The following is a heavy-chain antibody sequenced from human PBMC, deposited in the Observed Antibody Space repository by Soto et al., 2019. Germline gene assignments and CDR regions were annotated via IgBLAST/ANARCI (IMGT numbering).Heavy chain of an antibody. D-gene: IGHD2-2*01. CDR3: AKLGSSSWSPHYYFDY. V-gene: IGHV3-23*01. CDR1: GFPFNSYA. J-gene: IGHJ4*02. Sequence: PGGSLRLSCAASGFPFNSYAMGWVRQAPGKGLEWVSAITGSGSDTYYTDSVKGRFTISRDNSKNTLYLQVNSLRAEDTAVYYCAKLGSSSWSPHYYFDYWGQGTLVTVSS. CDR2: ITGSGSDT.